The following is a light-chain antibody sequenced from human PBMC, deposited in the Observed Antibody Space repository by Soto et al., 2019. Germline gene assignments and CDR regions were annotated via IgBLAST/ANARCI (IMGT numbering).Light chain of an antibody. CDR1: SSDIGGYNY. CDR3: TSYTTSSTSYV. V-gene: IGLV2-14*01. Sequence: LTQPASVSGSPGQSITISCTGTSSDIGGYNYVSWYQQHPGKAPKLMIYEVSYRPSGVSNRFSGSKSGNTASLTISGLQAEDEADYYCTSYTTSSTSYVFGTGTKVTVL. J-gene: IGLJ1*01. CDR2: EVS.